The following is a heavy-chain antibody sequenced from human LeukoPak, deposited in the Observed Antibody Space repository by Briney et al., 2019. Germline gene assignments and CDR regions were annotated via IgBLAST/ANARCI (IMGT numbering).Heavy chain of an antibody. Sequence: SETLSLTCTVSGGSISTSNWWNWVRQPPGKGLQWIGEIYHSGSTNYNLSLKSRVTISLDKSKNLFSLRLTSVTAADTAVYYCVKAAVAVDYWGQGTLVTVSS. CDR3: VKAAVAVDY. V-gene: IGHV4-4*02. J-gene: IGHJ4*02. D-gene: IGHD6-19*01. CDR1: GGSISTSNW. CDR2: IYHSGST.